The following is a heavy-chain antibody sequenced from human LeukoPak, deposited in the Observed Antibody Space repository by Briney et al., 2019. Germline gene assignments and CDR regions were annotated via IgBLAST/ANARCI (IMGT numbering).Heavy chain of an antibody. V-gene: IGHV3-30-3*01. CDR2: ISYDGIKK. J-gene: IGHJ6*02. D-gene: IGHD2-2*01. Sequence: GGSLRLSCEASGFNFSAFAIHWVRQAPGKGLEWVAVISYDGIKKYYADSVKGRFTISRDNSKNTLYLQMNSLRAEDTAVYYCARDIVVVPAAMPGGYYYYYYGMDVWGQGTTVTVSS. CDR1: GFNFSAFA. CDR3: ARDIVVVPAAMPGGYYYYYYGMDV.